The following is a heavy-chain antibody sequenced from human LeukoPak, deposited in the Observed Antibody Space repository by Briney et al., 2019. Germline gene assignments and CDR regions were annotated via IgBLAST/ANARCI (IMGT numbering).Heavy chain of an antibody. CDR2: INPHSGDT. Sequence: ASVKVSCKASGYTFTGYYMHWVRQAPGQGLEWMGWINPHSGDTKYAQKFQGRVTLTRETSVSTAYMELTRLISDDSAMYYCVASYPETTLTRRWFDPWGQGTLVTVSS. CDR3: VASYPETTLTRRWFDP. V-gene: IGHV1-2*02. J-gene: IGHJ5*02. D-gene: IGHD1-1*01. CDR1: GYTFTGYY.